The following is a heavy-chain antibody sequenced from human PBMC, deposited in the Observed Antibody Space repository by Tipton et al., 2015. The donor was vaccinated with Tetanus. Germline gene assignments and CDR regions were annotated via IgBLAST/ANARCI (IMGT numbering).Heavy chain of an antibody. D-gene: IGHD1-26*01. CDR3: ARDIRLVGATLCFDY. V-gene: IGHV3-11*01. Sequence: SLRLSCAASGFTFSDYFMSWIRQAPGKGLEWLSYIRRDGTTIIYADSVKGRFTISRDNAKSSLYLQISSLTADDTAVYYCARDIRLVGATLCFDYWGQGALVTVSS. CDR1: GFTFSDYF. CDR2: IRRDGTTI. J-gene: IGHJ4*02.